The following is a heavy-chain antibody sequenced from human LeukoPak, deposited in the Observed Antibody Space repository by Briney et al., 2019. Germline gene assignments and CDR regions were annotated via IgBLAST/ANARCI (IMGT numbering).Heavy chain of an antibody. Sequence: SETLSLTCTVSGGSISSYYWSWIRQPPGKGLEWIGYIYYSGSTNYNPSLKSRVTISVDTSKNQFSLKLSSVTAADTAVYYCARHGYSSSRIPTKYYYYGMDVWGQGTTVTVSS. CDR1: GGSISSYY. V-gene: IGHV4-59*08. D-gene: IGHD6-13*01. CDR3: ARHGYSSSRIPTKYYYYGMDV. CDR2: IYYSGST. J-gene: IGHJ6*02.